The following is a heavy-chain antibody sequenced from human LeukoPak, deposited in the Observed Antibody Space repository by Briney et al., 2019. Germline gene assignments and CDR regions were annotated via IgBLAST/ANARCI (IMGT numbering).Heavy chain of an antibody. CDR1: GFTFDDYA. J-gene: IGHJ4*02. D-gene: IGHD2-2*01. CDR2: ISWNSGSI. CDR3: ARFMVVPAARPT. Sequence: GKSLRLSCAASGFTFDDYAMHWVRQAPGKGLEWVSGISWNSGSIGYADSVKGRFTISRDNAKNSLYLQMNSLRAEDTAVYYCARFMVVPAARPTWGQGTLVTVSS. V-gene: IGHV3-9*01.